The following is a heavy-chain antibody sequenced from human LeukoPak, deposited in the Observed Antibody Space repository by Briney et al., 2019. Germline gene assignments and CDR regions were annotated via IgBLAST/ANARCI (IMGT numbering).Heavy chain of an antibody. Sequence: SETLSLTCAVYGGSFSGYYWSWIRQPPGKGLEWIGEINHSGSTNYNLSLKSRVTISVDTSKNQFSLKLSSVTAADTAVYYCARLHLDDAFDIWGQGTMVTVSS. CDR3: ARLHLDDAFDI. V-gene: IGHV4-34*01. CDR1: GGSFSGYY. CDR2: INHSGST. J-gene: IGHJ3*02. D-gene: IGHD4-11*01.